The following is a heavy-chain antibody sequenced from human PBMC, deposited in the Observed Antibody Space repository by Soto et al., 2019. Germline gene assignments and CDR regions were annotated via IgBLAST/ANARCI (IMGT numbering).Heavy chain of an antibody. D-gene: IGHD3-22*01. CDR2: IIPIFGTA. J-gene: IGHJ3*02. V-gene: IGHV1-69*01. CDR3: ARERRYYYDSSGYYQYAFYI. Sequence: QVQLVQSGAEVKKPGSSVKVSCKASGGTFSSYAISWVRQAPGQGLEWMGGIIPIFGTANYAQKFQGRVTITADESTSTAYMELSSLRSEDTAVYYCARERRYYYDSSGYYQYAFYIWGQGTMVTVSS. CDR1: GGTFSSYA.